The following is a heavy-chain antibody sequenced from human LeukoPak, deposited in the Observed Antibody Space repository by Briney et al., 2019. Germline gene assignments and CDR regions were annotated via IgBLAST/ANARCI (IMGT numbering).Heavy chain of an antibody. CDR2: ISSSSSYI. CDR3: AREGRVSCSSTSCYHFHYYYGMDV. Sequence: GGSLRLSCAASGLTFISYSMNWVRQAPGNGLEWVSSISSSSSYITYADPVKGRFTIYRDNAKNSLYLQMNSLRAEDTAVYYCAREGRVSCSSTSCYHFHYYYGMDVWGQGTTVTVSS. D-gene: IGHD2-2*01. J-gene: IGHJ6*02. V-gene: IGHV3-21*01. CDR1: GLTFISYS.